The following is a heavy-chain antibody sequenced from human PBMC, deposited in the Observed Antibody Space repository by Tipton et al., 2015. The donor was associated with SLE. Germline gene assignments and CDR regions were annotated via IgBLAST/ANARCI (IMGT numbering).Heavy chain of an antibody. Sequence: SLRLSCAASGFTFVTYDMHWVRQAPGKGLEWISYISGTGNTIYYTDSVKGRFTTSRDNAKNSLYLQMNSLGAEDTAVYYCARDRWYSGIYEGPLDYWGQGTLVTVSS. V-gene: IGHV3-48*03. D-gene: IGHD1-26*01. CDR2: ISGTGNTI. CDR3: ARDRWYSGIYEGPLDY. CDR1: GFTFVTYD. J-gene: IGHJ4*02.